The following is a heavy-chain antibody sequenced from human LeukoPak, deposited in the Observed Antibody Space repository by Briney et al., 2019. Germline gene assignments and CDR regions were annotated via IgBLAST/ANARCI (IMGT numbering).Heavy chain of an antibody. V-gene: IGHV1-2*02. CDR3: AREISDYASAY. Sequence: ASEKVSCKASGYPFTGYYIHWVRQAPGQGLEWMGWINPNSGGTNYAQKFQGRVTMTSDTSITTAYMDLSRLTSDDTAVYYCAREISDYASAYWGQGTLVTVSS. CDR2: INPNSGGT. D-gene: IGHD4-17*01. CDR1: GYPFTGYY. J-gene: IGHJ4*02.